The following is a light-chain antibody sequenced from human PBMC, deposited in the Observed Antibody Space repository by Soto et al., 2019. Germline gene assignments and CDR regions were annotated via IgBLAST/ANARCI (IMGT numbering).Light chain of an antibody. CDR1: SSDIGGYNF. J-gene: IGLJ2*01. CDR3: SSYTSRNTLS. Sequence: QSALTQPASVSGSPGQSITISCTGTSSDIGGYNFVSWYQQHPGKAPKLVIFDVTNRPSGVSNRFSGSKSGNTASLTISGLLAEDEADYYCSSYTSRNTLSFGGGTKVTVL. CDR2: DVT. V-gene: IGLV2-14*03.